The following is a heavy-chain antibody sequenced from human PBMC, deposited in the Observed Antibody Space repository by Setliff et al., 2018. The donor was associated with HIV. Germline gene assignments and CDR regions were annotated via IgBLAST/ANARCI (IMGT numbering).Heavy chain of an antibody. Sequence: ASVKVSCKASGYSFSSHGIGWVRLAPGQGLEWMGWMSTDNGNTNYAKKVQGRVTMTTDTGTRTAYMELRSLRSDDTAMYYCARMRGGHNIREGAFDIWGQGTMVTVSS. CDR3: ARMRGGHNIREGAFDI. V-gene: IGHV1-18*01. D-gene: IGHD1-20*01. CDR2: MSTDNGNT. CDR1: GYSFSSHG. J-gene: IGHJ3*02.